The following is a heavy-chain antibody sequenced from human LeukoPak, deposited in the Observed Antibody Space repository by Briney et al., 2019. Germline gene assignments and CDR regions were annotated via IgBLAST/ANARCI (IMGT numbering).Heavy chain of an antibody. V-gene: IGHV4-30-4*01. CDR3: ARGGDDYPASFDY. Sequence: SQTLSLTCTVSGVSISSGDHYWSWIRQPPGKGLEWIGEIYHSGITNYNPSLKSRVTISVDKSKNQFSLKLSSVTAADTAVYYCARGGDDYPASFDYWGQGTLVTVSS. CDR1: GVSISSGDHY. CDR2: IYHSGIT. D-gene: IGHD5-24*01. J-gene: IGHJ4*02.